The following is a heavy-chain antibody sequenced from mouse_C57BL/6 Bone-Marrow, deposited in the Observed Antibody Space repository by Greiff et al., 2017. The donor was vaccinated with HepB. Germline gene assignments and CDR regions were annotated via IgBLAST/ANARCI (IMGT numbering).Heavy chain of an antibody. V-gene: IGHV5-16*01. CDR1: GFTFSDYY. D-gene: IGHD2-4*01. J-gene: IGHJ3*01. Sequence: DVHLVESEGGLVQPGSSMKLSCTASGFTFSDYYMAWVRQVPEKGLEWVANINYDGSSTYYLDSLKSRFIISRDNAKNILYLQMSSLKSEDTATYYCARAAYYDYDGRFAYWGQGTLVTVSA. CDR3: ARAAYYDYDGRFAY. CDR2: INYDGSST.